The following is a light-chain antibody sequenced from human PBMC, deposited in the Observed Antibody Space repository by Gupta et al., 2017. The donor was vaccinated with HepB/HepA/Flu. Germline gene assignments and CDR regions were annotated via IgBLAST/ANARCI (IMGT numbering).Light chain of an antibody. CDR2: SGS. Sequence: DIQMTQSPSSLSASVGDRVTITCRASQSISSYLNWYQQKPGKAPKLLIYSGSRVQSGVPLRFSGSGYEXDFTLTXSRRQPEDFADYYGQQSYIRRTFGXGTKVEIK. J-gene: IGKJ1*01. CDR1: QSISSY. V-gene: IGKV1-39*01. CDR3: QQSYIRRT.